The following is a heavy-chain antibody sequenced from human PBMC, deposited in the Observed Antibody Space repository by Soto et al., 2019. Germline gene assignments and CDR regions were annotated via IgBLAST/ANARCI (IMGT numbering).Heavy chain of an antibody. CDR3: AKDWSRYYDILTGYDYFDY. J-gene: IGHJ4*02. Sequence: PGGSLRLSCAASGFTFSSYAMSWVRQAPGKGLEWVSAISGSGGSTYYADSVKGRFTISRDNSKNTLYLQMNSLRAEDTAVYYCAKDWSRYYDILTGYDYFDYWGQGTLVTVSS. V-gene: IGHV3-23*01. CDR1: GFTFSSYA. D-gene: IGHD3-9*01. CDR2: ISGSGGST.